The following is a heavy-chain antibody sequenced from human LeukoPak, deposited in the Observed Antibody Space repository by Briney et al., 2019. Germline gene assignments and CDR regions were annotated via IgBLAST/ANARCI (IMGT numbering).Heavy chain of an antibody. D-gene: IGHD6-19*01. J-gene: IGHJ5*02. CDR3: VRSVAVTFDP. CDR1: GFTFSNYW. V-gene: IGHV3-74*03. Sequence: GGSLRLSCAASGFTFSNYWMHWVRQAPGKALVWVSCINTDGTTTKYAGSVKGRFNISRDNARNTLFLQMNRLRAEDTAVYYCVRSVAVTFDPWGQGTLVTVSS. CDR2: INTDGTTT.